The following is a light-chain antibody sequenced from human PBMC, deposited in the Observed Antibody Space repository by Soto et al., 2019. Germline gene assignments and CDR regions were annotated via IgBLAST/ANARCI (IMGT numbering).Light chain of an antibody. Sequence: QSVLTQPPSVSGAPGQRVTISCTGSSSNIGAGYDVHWYQQLPGTAPKLLIYGNSNRPSGVPDRFSGSKSCTSASLAITGLQAEDEADYYCQSYDSSLSGWVFGTGTKVTVL. CDR1: SSNIGAGYD. CDR2: GNS. CDR3: QSYDSSLSGWV. J-gene: IGLJ1*01. V-gene: IGLV1-40*01.